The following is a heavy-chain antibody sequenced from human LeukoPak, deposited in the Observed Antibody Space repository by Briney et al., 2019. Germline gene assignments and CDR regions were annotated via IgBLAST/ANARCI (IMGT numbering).Heavy chain of an antibody. Sequence: SETLSLTCAVCGASFRGSYWSWIREPPGKGLEWIGEITHDGRINHNLSLKSRVTISVDRSMNQLSLKLSSVTVADTAVYYCATIYGDYSDFDSWGQGTLVAVSS. J-gene: IGHJ4*02. V-gene: IGHV4-34*01. CDR2: ITHDGRI. CDR3: ATIYGDYSDFDS. D-gene: IGHD4-17*01. CDR1: GASFRGSY.